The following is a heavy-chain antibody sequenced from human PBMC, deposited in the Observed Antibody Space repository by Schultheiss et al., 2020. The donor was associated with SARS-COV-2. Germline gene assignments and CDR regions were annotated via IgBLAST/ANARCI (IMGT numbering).Heavy chain of an antibody. Sequence: SQTLSLTCTVSGGSISSYYWSWIRQPAGKGLEWIGRIYTSGSTNYNPSLKSRVTMSVDTSENQFSLKLSSVTAADTAVYYCAREYYYDSSGYYGGFYYYYYMDVWGKGTTVTVSS. J-gene: IGHJ6*03. CDR2: IYTSGST. D-gene: IGHD3-22*01. CDR1: GGSISSYY. CDR3: AREYYYDSSGYYGGFYYYYYMDV. V-gene: IGHV4-4*07.